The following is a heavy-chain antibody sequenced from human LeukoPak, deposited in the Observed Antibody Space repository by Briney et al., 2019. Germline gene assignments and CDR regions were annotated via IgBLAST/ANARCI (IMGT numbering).Heavy chain of an antibody. CDR3: ARAPSYYYGSGTL. CDR1: GYSISSGYY. J-gene: IGHJ4*02. Sequence: SETLSLTCTVSGYSISSGYYWGWIRQPPGKGLEWIGSIYHSGSTYYNPSLKSRVTISVDTSKNQFSLKLSSVTAADMAVYYCARAPSYYYGSGTLWGQGTLVTVSS. CDR2: IYHSGST. D-gene: IGHD3-10*01. V-gene: IGHV4-38-2*02.